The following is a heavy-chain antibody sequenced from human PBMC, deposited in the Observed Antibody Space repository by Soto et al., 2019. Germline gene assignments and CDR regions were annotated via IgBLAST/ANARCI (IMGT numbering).Heavy chain of an antibody. CDR1: GGSISSGGYY. J-gene: IGHJ5*02. CDR2: IYYSGST. Sequence: PSETLSLTCTVSGGSISSGGYYWSWIRQHPGKGLEWIGYIYYSGSTYYNPSLKSRVTISVDTSKNQFSLKLSSVTAADTAVYYCATRDFWSGPRFDPWGQGTLVTVSS. V-gene: IGHV4-31*03. CDR3: ATRDFWSGPRFDP. D-gene: IGHD3-3*01.